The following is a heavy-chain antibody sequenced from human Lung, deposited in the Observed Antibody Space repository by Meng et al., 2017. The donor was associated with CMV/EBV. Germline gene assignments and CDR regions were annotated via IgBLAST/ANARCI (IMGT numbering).Heavy chain of an antibody. Sequence: SETLSLTCTVPGCPITSSTYYWGWIRQPPGKGLEWLGTTYYRGSTYYNPSLKCRVTISSDTSKSQFSLRMTSVTAADTAVYYCARGVCVYNSWTGSEPNGAYDTWGQGTMVTVSS. CDR3: ARGVCVYNSWTGSEPNGAYDT. V-gene: IGHV4-39*07. CDR2: TYYRGST. J-gene: IGHJ3*02. D-gene: IGHD3/OR15-3a*01. CDR1: GCPITSSTYY.